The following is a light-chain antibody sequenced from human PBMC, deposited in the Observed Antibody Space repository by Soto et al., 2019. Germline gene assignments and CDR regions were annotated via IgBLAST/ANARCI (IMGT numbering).Light chain of an antibody. Sequence: DIQMTQSPSSQSASVGDRVTITCRASQSIISYLNWYQQKPGKAPKLLIYAASSLQSGVPSRFSGSGSGTDFTLTISSLQPEDFATYYCQQSYSTPLYTFGQGTKLEIK. CDR2: AAS. V-gene: IGKV1-39*01. CDR1: QSIISY. J-gene: IGKJ2*01. CDR3: QQSYSTPLYT.